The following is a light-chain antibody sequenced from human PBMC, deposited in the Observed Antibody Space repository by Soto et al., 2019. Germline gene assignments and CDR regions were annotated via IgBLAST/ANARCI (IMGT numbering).Light chain of an antibody. Sequence: DIQMTQSPSSLSASVGDRVTITCRASQGIRNALGWYQQKPGKAPKRLIYAASSLQSGVPSRFSGSGSGTGFTLTISSLQPEDFATYYCLQHNSYPFTFGPGTKVDIK. J-gene: IGKJ3*01. CDR2: AAS. CDR1: QGIRNA. V-gene: IGKV1-17*01. CDR3: LQHNSYPFT.